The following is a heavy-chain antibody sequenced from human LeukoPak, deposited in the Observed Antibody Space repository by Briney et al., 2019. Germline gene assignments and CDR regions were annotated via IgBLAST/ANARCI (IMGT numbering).Heavy chain of an antibody. D-gene: IGHD4-23*01. V-gene: IGHV4-4*07. Sequence: SETLSLTCTVSGGSISSYYWSWIRRPAGKGLEWIGRIYTSGSTNYNPSLKSRVTMSVDTSKNQFSLKLSSVTAADTAVYYCAARVVTQSEGDYWGQGTLVTVSS. CDR3: AARVVTQSEGDY. J-gene: IGHJ4*02. CDR1: GGSISSYY. CDR2: IYTSGST.